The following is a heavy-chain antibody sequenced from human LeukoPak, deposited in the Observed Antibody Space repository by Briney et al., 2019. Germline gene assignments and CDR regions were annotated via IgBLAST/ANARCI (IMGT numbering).Heavy chain of an antibody. CDR1: GGSISSYY. CDR3: GSGAAAGSYFDY. CDR2: IYYSGST. D-gene: IGHD6-13*01. J-gene: IGHJ4*02. V-gene: IGHV4-59*01. Sequence: PSETLSLTCTVSGGSISSYYWSWTRQPPGKGLEWIGYIYYSGSTNYNPSLKSRVTISVGTSKNQFSLKLSSVTAADTAVYYCGSGAAAGSYFDYWGQGTLVTVSS.